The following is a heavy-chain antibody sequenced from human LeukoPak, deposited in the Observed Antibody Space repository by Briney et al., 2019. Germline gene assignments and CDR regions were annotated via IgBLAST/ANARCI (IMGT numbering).Heavy chain of an antibody. Sequence: GGSLRLSCAASGSTFSRYAMSWVRQAPGKGLEWVSVISGGVGSTSSADSVKGRFTISRDNSKNTLYLQMSNLRAEDTAVYFCARGGGLDVWGQGATVTVSS. V-gene: IGHV3-23*01. CDR2: ISGGVGST. CDR3: ARGGGLDV. CDR1: GSTFSRYA. D-gene: IGHD3-16*01. J-gene: IGHJ6*02.